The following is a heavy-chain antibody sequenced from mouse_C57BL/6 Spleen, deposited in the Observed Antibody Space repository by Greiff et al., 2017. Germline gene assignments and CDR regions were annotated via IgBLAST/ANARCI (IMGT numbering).Heavy chain of an antibody. D-gene: IGHD2-1*01. Sequence: QVQLQQPGAELVKPGASVKLSCTASGYTFTSSWMQWVKQRPGQGLEWIGEIDPSDSYTNYNQKFKGKATLTVDTSSSTAYMQLSSLTSEDSAVDYCARRGGYGNYGNFDVWGTGTTVTVSS. V-gene: IGHV1-50*01. CDR3: ARRGGYGNYGNFDV. CDR1: GYTFTSSW. CDR2: IDPSDSYT. J-gene: IGHJ1*03.